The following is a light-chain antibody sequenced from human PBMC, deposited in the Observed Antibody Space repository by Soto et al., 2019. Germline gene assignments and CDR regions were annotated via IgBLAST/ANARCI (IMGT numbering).Light chain of an antibody. CDR2: DDD. CDR3: HSHDNTNQV. V-gene: IGLV6-57*03. CDR1: SGRIASSY. Sequence: FMLTQPHSVSESPGKTVTISCTRSSGRIASSYVQWYQQRPGSAPTTVIYDDDERPSGVPDRFSGSVDSSSNSASLTISGLTTEGEADYYCHSHDNTNQVFGTGTKLTVL. J-gene: IGLJ1*01.